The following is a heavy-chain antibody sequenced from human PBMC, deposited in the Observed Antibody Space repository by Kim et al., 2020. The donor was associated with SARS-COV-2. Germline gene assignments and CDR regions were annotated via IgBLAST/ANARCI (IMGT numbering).Heavy chain of an antibody. CDR3: ARQNDSSGYYYVENAFDI. J-gene: IGHJ3*02. D-gene: IGHD3-22*01. Sequence: GESLKISCKGSGYSFTSYWIGWVRQMPGKGLEWMGIIYPGDSDTRYSPSFQGQVTISADKSISTAYLQWSSLKASDTAMYYCARQNDSSGYYYVENAFDIWGQGTMVTVSS. CDR1: GYSFTSYW. CDR2: IYPGDSDT. V-gene: IGHV5-51*01.